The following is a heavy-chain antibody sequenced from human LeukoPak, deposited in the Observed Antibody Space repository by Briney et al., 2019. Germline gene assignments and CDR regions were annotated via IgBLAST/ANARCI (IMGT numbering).Heavy chain of an antibody. CDR3: ARDAPRWRNAFDF. D-gene: IGHD2-15*01. CDR1: GYTFTSTG. V-gene: IGHV1-18*01. Sequence: ASVKVCCKASGYTFTSTGICWVRQAPGQGLEWMGWVSAYNGNTNYAQKFRGRVTMTRDTSTNTAYLELRSLRSDDTAVYFCARDAPRWRNAFDFWGQGTMVTVSS. CDR2: VSAYNGNT. J-gene: IGHJ3*01.